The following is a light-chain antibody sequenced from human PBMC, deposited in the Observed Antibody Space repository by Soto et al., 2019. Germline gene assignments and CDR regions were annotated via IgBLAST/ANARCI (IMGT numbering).Light chain of an antibody. CDR2: GAS. V-gene: IGKV3-20*01. CDR1: QSVSNN. Sequence: NVLTQSPGTLSLSPGERVTLCCRASQSVSNNLAWYQQKPGQAPRLLIYGASNRATGIPDRFSGSGSGTDFTLTISRLEPEDFAVYYCQQYGSSGTFGQGTKVDIK. CDR3: QQYGSSGT. J-gene: IGKJ1*01.